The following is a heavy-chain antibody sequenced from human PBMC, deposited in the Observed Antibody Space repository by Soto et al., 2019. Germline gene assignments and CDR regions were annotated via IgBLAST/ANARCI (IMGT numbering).Heavy chain of an antibody. CDR3: AKDRIRYYYDSSGYSPDAFDI. CDR2: IWYDGSNK. J-gene: IGHJ3*02. D-gene: IGHD3-22*01. Sequence: PGGSLRLSCAASGFTFSSYGMHWVRQAPGKGLEWVAVIWYDGSNKYYADSVKGRFTISRDNSKNTLYLQMNSLRAEDTAVYYCAKDRIRYYYDSSGYSPDAFDIWGQGTMVTVSS. CDR1: GFTFSSYG. V-gene: IGHV3-33*06.